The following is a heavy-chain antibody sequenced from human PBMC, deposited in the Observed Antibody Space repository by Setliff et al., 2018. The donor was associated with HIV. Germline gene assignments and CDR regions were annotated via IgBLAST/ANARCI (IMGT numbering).Heavy chain of an antibody. J-gene: IGHJ4*02. Sequence: SGPMLVNPTQTLTLTCTFSGLSLSTSGVGVGWIRQSPGKALEWLAFIYWNNNKHYSTSLKSRLTVTKDTSKNRVVFTMTNMDPVDTATYYCAYSGRQLRGPYFDFWGQGTPVTVYS. CDR3: AYSGRQLRGPYFDF. D-gene: IGHD1-1*01. V-gene: IGHV2-5*01. CDR2: IYWNNNK. CDR1: GLSLSTSGVG.